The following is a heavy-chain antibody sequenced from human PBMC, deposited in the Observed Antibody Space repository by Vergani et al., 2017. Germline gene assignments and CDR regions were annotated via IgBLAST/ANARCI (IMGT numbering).Heavy chain of an antibody. CDR3: ARRLYDYVWGSYSFDI. V-gene: IGHV1-69*02. Sequence: QVQLVQSGAEVKKPGSSVKVSCKASGGTFSSYTISWVRQAPGQGLEWMGRIIPILGIANYAQKFQGRVTITADKSTSTAYMELSSLRSEDTAVYYCARRLYDYVWGSYSFDIWGQGTMVTVSS. D-gene: IGHD3-16*01. CDR2: IIPILGIA. CDR1: GGTFSSYT. J-gene: IGHJ3*02.